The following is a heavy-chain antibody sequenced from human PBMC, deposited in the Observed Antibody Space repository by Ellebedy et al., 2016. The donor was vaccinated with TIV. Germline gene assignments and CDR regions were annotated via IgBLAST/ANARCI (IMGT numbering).Heavy chain of an antibody. Sequence: GESLKISCAASGFSFNTYWMHWVRQAPGKGLVWVSRVFSDVSTTNYADSVKGRFTISRDNAKNTLYLQMNSLRAEDTAVYYCVREYSSSSGRVFDIWGQGKMVTVSS. J-gene: IGHJ3*02. D-gene: IGHD6-6*01. V-gene: IGHV3-74*01. CDR2: VFSDVSTT. CDR3: VREYSSSSGRVFDI. CDR1: GFSFNTYW.